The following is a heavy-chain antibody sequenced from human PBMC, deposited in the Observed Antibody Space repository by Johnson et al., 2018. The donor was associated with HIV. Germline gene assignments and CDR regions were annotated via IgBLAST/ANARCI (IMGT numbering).Heavy chain of an antibody. CDR2: ISYDGSNK. CDR3: ARSYSRWDDVFDI. CDR1: GFTFSDYY. V-gene: IGHV3-30*03. Sequence: VQLVESGGGLVKPGGSLRLSCAASGFTFSDYYMSWIRQAPGKGLEWVAVISYDGSNKNYADSVKGRFTISRDNSKNTVYLQVNSLRAEDTAVYYCARSYSRWDDVFDIWGQGTMVTVSS. J-gene: IGHJ3*02. D-gene: IGHD1-26*01.